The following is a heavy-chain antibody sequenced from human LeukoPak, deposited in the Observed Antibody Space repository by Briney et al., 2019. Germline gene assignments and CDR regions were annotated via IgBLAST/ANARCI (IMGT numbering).Heavy chain of an antibody. CDR3: ARDNWEPQGFDY. CDR2: ISYDGSNK. CDR1: GFTFSSYA. J-gene: IGHJ4*02. Sequence: PGGSLRLSCAASGFTFSSYAMHWVRQAPGKGLEWVAVISYDGSNKYYADSVKGRFTISRDNSKNTLYLQMNSLRAEDTAVYYCARDNWEPQGFDYWGQGTLVTVSS. D-gene: IGHD7-27*01. V-gene: IGHV3-30*04.